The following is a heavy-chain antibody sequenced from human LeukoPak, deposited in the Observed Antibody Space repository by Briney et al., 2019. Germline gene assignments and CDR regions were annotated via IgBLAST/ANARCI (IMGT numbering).Heavy chain of an antibody. CDR3: ARHSNHGMITFGGVIGNFDY. CDR1: GGSISSYY. V-gene: IGHV4-59*08. D-gene: IGHD3-16*01. Sequence: PSETLSLTCTVSGGSISSYYWSWIRQTPGKGLEWIGYIYYSGSTNYNPSLKSRVTISVDTSKNQFSLKLSSVTAADTAVYYCARHSNHGMITFGGVIGNFDYWGQGTLVTVSS. J-gene: IGHJ4*02. CDR2: IYYSGST.